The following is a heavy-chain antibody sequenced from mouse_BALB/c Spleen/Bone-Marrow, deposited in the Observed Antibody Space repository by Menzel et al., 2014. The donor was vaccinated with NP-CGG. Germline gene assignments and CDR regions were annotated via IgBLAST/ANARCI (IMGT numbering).Heavy chain of an antibody. CDR1: GYSFTAYY. CDR2: INPCNGAT. J-gene: IGHJ3*01. D-gene: IGHD2-1*01. Sequence: VQLKESGPELVKPGASVKISCKASGYSFTAYYIHWVKQSHVKSLEWIGRINPCNGATSYNQNFKDKASLTVDKSSSTAYMELHSLTSEDSAVYYCARKGNYGWFAYWGQGTLVTVSA. CDR3: ARKGNYGWFAY. V-gene: IGHV1-31*01.